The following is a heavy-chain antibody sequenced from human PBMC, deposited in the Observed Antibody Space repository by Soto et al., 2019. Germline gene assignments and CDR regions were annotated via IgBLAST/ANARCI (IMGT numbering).Heavy chain of an antibody. D-gene: IGHD3-22*01. CDR1: GGSISSYS. CDR2: IYYTGST. Sequence: QVQLQESGPGLVKPSETLSLTCTVSGGSISSYSWSWIRQPPGKGLEWIGYIYYTGSTNYIPSLKRRVTISVDTSKNQFSLKLSSVTAADTAVYYCARHGYESSAYPDYSGQGTLVTVSS. J-gene: IGHJ4*02. CDR3: ARHGYESSAYPDY. V-gene: IGHV4-59*01.